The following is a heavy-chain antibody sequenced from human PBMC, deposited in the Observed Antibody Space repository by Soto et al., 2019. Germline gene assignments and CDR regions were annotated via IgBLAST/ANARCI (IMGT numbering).Heavy chain of an antibody. Sequence: QVQLVESGGGVVQPGRSLRLSCAASGFTFSSYGMHWVRQAPGKGLEWVAVISYDGSNKYYADSVKGRFTISRDNSKNMLYLQMNSLRAEDTAVYYCAKDIEYYDFWSGYDYYYYYGMDVWGQGTTVTVSS. CDR2: ISYDGSNK. CDR3: AKDIEYYDFWSGYDYYYYYGMDV. CDR1: GFTFSSYG. D-gene: IGHD3-3*01. J-gene: IGHJ6*02. V-gene: IGHV3-30*18.